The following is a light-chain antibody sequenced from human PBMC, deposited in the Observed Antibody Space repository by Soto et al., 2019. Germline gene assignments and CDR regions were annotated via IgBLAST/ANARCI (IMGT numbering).Light chain of an antibody. Sequence: EIVMTQSPATLSVSPGERATLSSRASQSISSNLAWYQQKPGQAPRLLMYGASTRATGIPARFSGSGSGTEFTLTISSLQSEDFALYYCHHYENWPQTFGQGTKVEIK. CDR3: HHYENWPQT. CDR1: QSISSN. J-gene: IGKJ1*01. CDR2: GAS. V-gene: IGKV3-15*01.